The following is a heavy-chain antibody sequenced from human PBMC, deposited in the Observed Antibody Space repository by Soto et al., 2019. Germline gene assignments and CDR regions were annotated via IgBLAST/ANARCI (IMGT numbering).Heavy chain of an antibody. CDR1: GYTLTELS. J-gene: IGHJ5*02. D-gene: IGHD3-3*01. CDR3: VTDHSVLRFLEWFSFDP. Sequence: ASVKVSCKVSGYTLTELSMHWVRQAPGKGLEWMGGFDPEDGETIYAQKFQGRVTMTEDTSTDTAYMELSSLRSEDTAVYYCVTDHSVLRFLEWFSFDPWGQGTLVTVSS. CDR2: FDPEDGET. V-gene: IGHV1-24*01.